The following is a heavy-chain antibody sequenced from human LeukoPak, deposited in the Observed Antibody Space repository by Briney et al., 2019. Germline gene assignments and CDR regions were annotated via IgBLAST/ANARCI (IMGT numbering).Heavy chain of an antibody. CDR2: INSDGSST. J-gene: IGHJ4*02. D-gene: IGHD1-20*01. Sequence: GGSLRLSCAASGFIFSSYWMHWVRQAPGKGLVWVSRINSDGSSTTYADFLKGRFTISRDNAKSTLYLQMNSLRAEDTAVCYCARVPLIAGTWVDYWGQGTLVTVSS. CDR1: GFIFSSYW. V-gene: IGHV3-74*01. CDR3: ARVPLIAGTWVDY.